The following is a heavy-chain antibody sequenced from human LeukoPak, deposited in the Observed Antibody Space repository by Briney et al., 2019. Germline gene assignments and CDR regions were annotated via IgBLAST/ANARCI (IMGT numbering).Heavy chain of an antibody. CDR2: IYSGGST. J-gene: IGHJ6*04. Sequence: PGGSLRLSCAASGFTFSSNYMNWVRQAPGKGLEWVSVIYSGGSTYYADSVKGRFTISRDNSKNTLLLQMNSLRAEDTAVYYCAVPQSYDIWYGMDVWGKGTTVTVSS. D-gene: IGHD3-9*01. V-gene: IGHV3-53*01. CDR3: AVPQSYDIWYGMDV. CDR1: GFTFSSNY.